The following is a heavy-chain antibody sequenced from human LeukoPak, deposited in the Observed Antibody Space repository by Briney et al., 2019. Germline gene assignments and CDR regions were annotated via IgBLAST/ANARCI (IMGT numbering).Heavy chain of an antibody. CDR3: ARGSFGYSSGWFQSREGWFDP. J-gene: IGHJ5*02. D-gene: IGHD6-19*01. CDR2: ISAFSGNT. CDR1: GYTFTSYG. Sequence: GASVKVSCKASGYTFTSYGISWVRQAPGQGLEWMGWISAFSGNTHYAQNFQGRVTMATDTSTSTAYMELRSLRSDDTAVYFCARGSFGYSSGWFQSREGWFDPWGQGTLATVSS. V-gene: IGHV1-18*01.